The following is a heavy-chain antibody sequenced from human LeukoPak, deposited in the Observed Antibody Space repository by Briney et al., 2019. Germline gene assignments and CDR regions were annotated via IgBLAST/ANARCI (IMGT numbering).Heavy chain of an antibody. Sequence: SEALSLTCTVSGGSISSYYWSWIRQPPGKGLEWIGYIYYSGSTNYNPSLKSRVTISVDTSKNQFSLKLSSVTAADTAVYYCARVRAAMVTCWFDPWGQGTLVTVSS. D-gene: IGHD5-18*01. CDR2: IYYSGST. V-gene: IGHV4-59*01. J-gene: IGHJ5*02. CDR1: GGSISSYY. CDR3: ARVRAAMVTCWFDP.